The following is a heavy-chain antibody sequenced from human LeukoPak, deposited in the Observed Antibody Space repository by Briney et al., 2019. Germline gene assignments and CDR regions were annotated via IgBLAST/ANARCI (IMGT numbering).Heavy chain of an antibody. D-gene: IGHD6-19*01. CDR3: AKPGLSSGWYLYYFDY. J-gene: IGHJ4*02. V-gene: IGHV3-23*01. Sequence: GGSLRLSCAAFGFTFSSYAMSWVRQAPGKGLEWVSAISGSGGSTYYADSVKGRFTISRDNSKNTLYLQMNSLRAEDTAVYYCAKPGLSSGWYLYYFDYWGQGTLVTVSS. CDR2: ISGSGGST. CDR1: GFTFSSYA.